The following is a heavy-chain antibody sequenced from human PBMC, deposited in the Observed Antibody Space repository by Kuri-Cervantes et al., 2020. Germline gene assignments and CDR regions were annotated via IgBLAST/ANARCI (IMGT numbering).Heavy chain of an antibody. J-gene: IGHJ5*02. CDR2: IIPNSGGT. Sequence: ASVKVSCKASGYTFTGYYMNWVRQAPGQGLEWMGWIIPNSGGTNYAQKFQGRVTMTADTSTSTAYMELRSLRYDDTAVYYCAKVVSVLLWFGDTYNWFDPWGQGTLVTVSS. D-gene: IGHD3-10*01. CDR1: GYTFTGYY. CDR3: AKVVSVLLWFGDTYNWFDP. V-gene: IGHV1-2*02.